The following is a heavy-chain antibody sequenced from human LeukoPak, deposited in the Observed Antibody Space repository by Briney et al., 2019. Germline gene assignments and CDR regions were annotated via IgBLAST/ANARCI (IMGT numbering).Heavy chain of an antibody. V-gene: IGHV3-7*01. Sequence: PGGSLRLSCVASGFTFSNYWMSWVRQAPGKGLEWVANIKQDGSEKYYVDSVKGRFTISRDNAKNSVYLQMNSLRGEDTAVYYCASTGSGWGQGTLVTVSS. J-gene: IGHJ4*02. CDR3: ASTGSG. CDR1: GFTFSNYW. CDR2: IKQDGSEK. D-gene: IGHD3-10*01.